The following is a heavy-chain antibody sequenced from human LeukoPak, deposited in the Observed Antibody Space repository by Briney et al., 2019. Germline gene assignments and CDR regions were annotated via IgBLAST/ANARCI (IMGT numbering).Heavy chain of an antibody. CDR1: GFTFSTYG. V-gene: IGHV3-23*01. CDR3: ARDIYYDSSGYYVY. D-gene: IGHD3-22*01. J-gene: IGHJ4*02. CDR2: ISGSGGRT. Sequence: GGSLRLSCAASGFTFSTYGMSWVRQAPGKGLEWVSSISGSGGRTYFADSVKGRFTISRDNAKNSLYLQMNSLRAEDTAVYYCARDIYYDSSGYYVYWGQGTLVTVSS.